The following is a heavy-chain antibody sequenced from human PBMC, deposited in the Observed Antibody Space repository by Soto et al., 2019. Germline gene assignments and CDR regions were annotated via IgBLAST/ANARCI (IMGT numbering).Heavy chain of an antibody. CDR1: GFTVSNSA. D-gene: IGHD6-19*01. J-gene: IGHJ5*01. V-gene: IGHV3-23*01. CDR2: IGNSGT. Sequence: EVQVLESGGGLVQPGGSLRLSCAASGFTVSNSAVNWVRQAPGKGLEWVSTIGNSGTYYADSVKGRFTISRDISKNTVYLQMSSLRAEDTAVYYCAKKGGWQVPGNWLDSWGQGTLVTVSS. CDR3: AKKGGWQVPGNWLDS.